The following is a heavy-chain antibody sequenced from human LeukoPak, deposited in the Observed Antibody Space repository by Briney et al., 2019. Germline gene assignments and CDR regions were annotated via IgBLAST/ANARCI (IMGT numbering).Heavy chain of an antibody. Sequence: SETLSLTCAVYGGSFSGYYWSWIRQPPGKGLEWIGEINHSGSTNYNPSLKSRVTISVDTSKNQFSRKLSSVTAADTAVYYCARVGRHYDSSGYYFLDYWGQGTLVAVSS. D-gene: IGHD3-22*01. J-gene: IGHJ4*02. CDR1: GGSFSGYY. CDR3: ARVGRHYDSSGYYFLDY. V-gene: IGHV4-34*01. CDR2: INHSGST.